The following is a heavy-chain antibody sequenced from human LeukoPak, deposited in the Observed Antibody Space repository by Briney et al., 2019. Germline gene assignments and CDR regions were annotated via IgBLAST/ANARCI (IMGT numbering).Heavy chain of an antibody. J-gene: IGHJ5*02. CDR3: ARDAKYCSGGSCYPGFDP. CDR2: ISSSSSTI. D-gene: IGHD2-15*01. V-gene: IGHV3-48*01. CDR1: GFTFSSYA. Sequence: PGGSLRLSCAASGFTFSSYAMHWVRQAPGKGLEWVSYISSSSSTIYYADSVKGRFTISRDNAKNSLYLQMNSLRAEDTAVYYCARDAKYCSGGSCYPGFDPWGQGTLVTVSS.